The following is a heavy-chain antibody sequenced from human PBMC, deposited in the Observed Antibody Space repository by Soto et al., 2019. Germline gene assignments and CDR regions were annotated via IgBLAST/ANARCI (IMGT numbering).Heavy chain of an antibody. D-gene: IGHD4-17*01. CDR2: VYYSGTT. J-gene: IGHJ4*02. CDR1: GGSVSGKTYY. V-gene: IGHV4-61*01. Sequence: SETLSLTCSVAGGSVSGKTYYWSWIRQPPGKRLEWIGYVYYSGTTNYNPSLKSRVTISVDLSKNRFSLRLSSVTTADTALYYCARTTAVPNTLRSRYFFDYWGQGTLVTVSS. CDR3: ARTTAVPNTLRSRYFFDY.